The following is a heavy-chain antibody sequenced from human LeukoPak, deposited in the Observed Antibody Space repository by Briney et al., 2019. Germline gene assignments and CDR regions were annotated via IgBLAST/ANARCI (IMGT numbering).Heavy chain of an antibody. Sequence: GGSLRFSCVASGFTYGDYNMNWVRQAPGKGLEWVSAITRGSSYMNYADSLKGRFTISRDNAKSSMYLQMNSLTAEDTAVYFCARDAALLPGKYYYYMDVWGKGTTVIVSS. CDR2: ITRGSSYM. D-gene: IGHD1-14*01. CDR1: GFTYGDYN. V-gene: IGHV3-21*01. CDR3: ARDAALLPGKYYYYMDV. J-gene: IGHJ6*03.